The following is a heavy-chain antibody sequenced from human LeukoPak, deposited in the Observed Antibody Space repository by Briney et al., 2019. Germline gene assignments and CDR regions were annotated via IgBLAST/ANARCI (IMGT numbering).Heavy chain of an antibody. CDR1: GYTFTSYD. J-gene: IGHJ4*02. CDR2: MNPNSGNT. Sequence: GASVEVACKASGYTFTSYDINWVRQATGQGLEWMGWMNPNSGNTGYAQNFQGRVTMTRSTSINTAYMELNSLKSEDTAAYYCLISASDHYFFDYWGQGTLVTVSS. CDR3: LISASDHYFFDY. D-gene: IGHD6-13*01. V-gene: IGHV1-8*01.